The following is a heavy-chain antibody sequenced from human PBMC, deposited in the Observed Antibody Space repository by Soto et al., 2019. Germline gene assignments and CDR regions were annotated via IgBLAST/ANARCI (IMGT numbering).Heavy chain of an antibody. Sequence: GASVKVSFKASGGTFSSYAISWVRQAPGQGLEWMGGIIPIFGTANYAQKFQGRVTITADESTSTAYMELSSLRSEDTAVYYCARDGGTIFGVVGSHYYYYGMDVWGQGTTVTVSS. CDR2: IIPIFGTA. J-gene: IGHJ6*02. CDR1: GGTFSSYA. CDR3: ARDGGTIFGVVGSHYYYYGMDV. D-gene: IGHD3-3*01. V-gene: IGHV1-69*13.